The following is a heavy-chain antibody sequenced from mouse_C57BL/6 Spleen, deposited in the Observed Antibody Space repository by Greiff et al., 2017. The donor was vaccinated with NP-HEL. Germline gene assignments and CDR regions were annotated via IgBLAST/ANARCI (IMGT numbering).Heavy chain of an antibody. V-gene: IGHV7-3*01. D-gene: IGHD1-1*01. CDR1: GFTFTDYY. CDR3: ARSHYGSAWFAY. Sequence: EVQLVESGGGLVQPGGSLSLSCAASGFTFTDYYMSWVRQPPGKALEWLGFIRNKANGYTTEYNASVKGRFTISRDNSQSILYLQMNALRAEDSATYYCARSHYGSAWFAYWGQGTLVTVSA. J-gene: IGHJ3*01. CDR2: IRNKANGYTT.